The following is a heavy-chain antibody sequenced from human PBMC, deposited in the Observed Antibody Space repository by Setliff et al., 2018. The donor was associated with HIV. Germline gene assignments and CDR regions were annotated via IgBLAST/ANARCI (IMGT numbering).Heavy chain of an antibody. Sequence: SETLSLTCTVSGGFISSYYWSWIRQPPGKGLEWIGYIYQTGTTYYNPSLKSRVTISVDTSQNQFSLNLSSVTAADTAVYFCARGWELPFYYYYYYMDVWGKGTTVTVSS. D-gene: IGHD1-26*01. V-gene: IGHV4-59*12. CDR3: ARGWELPFYYYYYYMDV. CDR1: GGFISSYY. J-gene: IGHJ6*03. CDR2: IYQTGTT.